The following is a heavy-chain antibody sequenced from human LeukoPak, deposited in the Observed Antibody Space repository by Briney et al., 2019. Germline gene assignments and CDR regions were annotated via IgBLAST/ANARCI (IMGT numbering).Heavy chain of an antibody. CDR1: GFTFSPYW. J-gene: IGHJ4*02. CDR2: ISGSGGST. CDR3: AKRAGGDYGDPFDY. Sequence: GGSLRLSCAASGFTFSPYWMHWVRQAPGKGLEWVSAISGSGGSTYYADSVKGRFTISGDNSKNTLYLQMNSLRAEDTAVYYCAKRAGGDYGDPFDYWGQGTLVTVSS. V-gene: IGHV3-23*01. D-gene: IGHD4-17*01.